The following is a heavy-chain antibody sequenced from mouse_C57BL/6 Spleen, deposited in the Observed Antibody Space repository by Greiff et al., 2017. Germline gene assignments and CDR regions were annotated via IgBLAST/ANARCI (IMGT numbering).Heavy chain of an antibody. D-gene: IGHD1-1*01. CDR3: AREDTAVVAYYYAMDY. V-gene: IGHV1-82*01. Sequence: VQLQQSGPELVKPGASVKISCKASGYAFSSSWMNWVKQRPGKGLEWIGRIYPGDGDTNYNVKFKGKATLTADTSSSTAYMQLSSLTSEDSAVYFCAREDTAVVAYYYAMDYWGQGTSVTVSS. CDR1: GYAFSSSW. J-gene: IGHJ4*01. CDR2: IYPGDGDT.